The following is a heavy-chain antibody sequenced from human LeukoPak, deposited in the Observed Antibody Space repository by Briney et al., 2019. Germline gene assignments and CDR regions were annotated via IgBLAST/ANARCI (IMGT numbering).Heavy chain of an antibody. V-gene: IGHV4-4*07. D-gene: IGHD3-16*01. CDR3: ARESGGSRPLDH. Sequence: SETLSLTCTVSGYSISSNFWTWIRQPAGKGLEWIGRMYTSGSTDYKPSLKSRVTLSVDTSKNHFSLNLSSVTAADTAVYYCARESGGSRPLDHWGQGTPVTVSS. CDR1: GYSISSNF. J-gene: IGHJ4*02. CDR2: MYTSGST.